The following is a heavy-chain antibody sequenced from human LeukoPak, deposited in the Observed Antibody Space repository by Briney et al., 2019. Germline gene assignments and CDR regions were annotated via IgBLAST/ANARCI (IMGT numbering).Heavy chain of an antibody. CDR1: GDSVSSNSAA. D-gene: IGHD2-15*01. Sequence: SQTLSLTCAISGDSVSSNSAAWNWIRQSPSRGLEWLGRTYYRSKWYNDYAVSVKSRITINPDTSKNQFSLQLNSVTPEDTAVYYCAGDPVGYCSGGSCWTRGWFDPWGQGTLVTVSS. CDR3: AGDPVGYCSGGSCWTRGWFDP. J-gene: IGHJ5*02. CDR2: TYYRSKWYN. V-gene: IGHV6-1*01.